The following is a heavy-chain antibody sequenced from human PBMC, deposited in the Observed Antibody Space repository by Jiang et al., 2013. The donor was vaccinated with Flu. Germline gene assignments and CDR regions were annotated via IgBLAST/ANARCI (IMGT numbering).Heavy chain of an antibody. J-gene: IGHJ1*01. Sequence: VQLLESGGGVVQPGRSLRLSCAASGFTFSSYGMHWVRQAPGKGLEWVAVIWYDGSNKYYADSVKGRFTISRDNSKNTLYLQMNSLRAEDTAVYYCARDRASSSWYYFQHWGQGTLVTVSS. CDR1: GFTFSSYG. V-gene: IGHV3-33*01. CDR2: IWYDGSNK. CDR3: ARDRASSSWYYFQH. D-gene: IGHD6-13*01.